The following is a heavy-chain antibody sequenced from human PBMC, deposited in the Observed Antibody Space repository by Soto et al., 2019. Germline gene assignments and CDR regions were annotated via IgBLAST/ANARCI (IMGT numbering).Heavy chain of an antibody. CDR1: GGTFRNHV. D-gene: IGHD3-10*01. J-gene: IGHJ4*02. V-gene: IGHV1-69*13. CDR3: ARDSEFRDGNISHLDY. CDR2: IIPIIGTP. Sequence: ASVKVSCKASGGTFRNHVFNWVRQAPGQGLEWMGGIIPIIGTPNYAQKFQGRVTITADASTNTVYVEVSSLRSQDTAVYYCARDSEFRDGNISHLDYWGQGTLVTVSS.